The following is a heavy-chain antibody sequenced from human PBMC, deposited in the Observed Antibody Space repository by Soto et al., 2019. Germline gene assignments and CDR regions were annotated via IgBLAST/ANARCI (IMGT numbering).Heavy chain of an antibody. CDR1: GFTFDDYA. D-gene: IGHD6-19*01. Sequence: PGGSLRLSCAASGFTFDDYAMHWVRQAPGKGLEWVSGINWNSGSIDYADSVRGRFTISRDNAKNSLYLQMNTLRAEDTALYYCVKGSGYTGGWPLDYWGQGTLVTVSS. CDR2: INWNSGSI. CDR3: VKGSGYTGGWPLDY. V-gene: IGHV3-9*01. J-gene: IGHJ4*02.